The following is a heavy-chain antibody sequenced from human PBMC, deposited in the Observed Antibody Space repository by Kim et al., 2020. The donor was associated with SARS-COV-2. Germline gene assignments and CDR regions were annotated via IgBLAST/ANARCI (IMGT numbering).Heavy chain of an antibody. V-gene: IGHV1-3*01. D-gene: IGHD4-17*01. CDR3: ARDLQGIYGDYVGYYFDY. Sequence: FTGRVTITRDTSASTAYMELSSLRSEDTAVYYCARDLQGIYGDYVGYYFDYWGQGTLVTVSS. J-gene: IGHJ4*02.